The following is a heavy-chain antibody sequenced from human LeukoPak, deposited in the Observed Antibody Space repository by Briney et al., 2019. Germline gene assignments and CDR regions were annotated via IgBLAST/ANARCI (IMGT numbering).Heavy chain of an antibody. J-gene: IGHJ5*02. CDR3: ARDAVAAALNWFDP. CDR1: GYTFTGYY. D-gene: IGHD6-13*01. V-gene: IGHV1-2*02. Sequence: ASVKASCKASGYTFTGYYMHWVRQAPGQGLEWMGWINPNSGGTNYAQKFQGRATMTRDTSISTAYMELSRLRSGDTAVYYCARDAVAAALNWFDPWGQGTLVTVSS. CDR2: INPNSGGT.